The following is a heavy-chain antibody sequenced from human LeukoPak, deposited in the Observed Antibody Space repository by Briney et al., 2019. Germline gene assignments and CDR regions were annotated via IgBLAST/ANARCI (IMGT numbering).Heavy chain of an antibody. V-gene: IGHV4-31*03. Sequence: SQTLSLTCTVSGGSISSGGYYWSWIRQHPGKGLEWIGYIYYSGSTYYNPSLKSRVTISVDTSKNQFSLKLSSVTAADTAVYYCARGAGYCSGGGCSLGPRNWFDPWGQGTLVTVSS. D-gene: IGHD2-15*01. CDR1: GGSISSGGYY. CDR2: IYYSGST. J-gene: IGHJ5*02. CDR3: ARGAGYCSGGGCSLGPRNWFDP.